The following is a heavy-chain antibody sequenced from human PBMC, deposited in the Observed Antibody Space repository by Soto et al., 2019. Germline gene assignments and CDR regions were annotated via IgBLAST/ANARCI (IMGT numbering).Heavy chain of an antibody. Sequence: QVQLQESGPGLVKPSETLSLTCTVSGGSVSSGSYYWSWIRQPPGKGLEWIGYIYYSGSTNYNPSLKRRVTLSVDTSKNQFSLKLSSVTAADTAVYYCARSRGVVPAATAWGQGTLVTVSS. J-gene: IGHJ5*02. V-gene: IGHV4-61*01. CDR1: GGSVSSGSYY. CDR3: ARSRGVVPAATA. CDR2: IYYSGST. D-gene: IGHD2-2*01.